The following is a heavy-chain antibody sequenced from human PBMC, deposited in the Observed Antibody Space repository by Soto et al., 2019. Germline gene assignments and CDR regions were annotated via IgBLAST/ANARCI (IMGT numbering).Heavy chain of an antibody. CDR1: GFTFSSYA. J-gene: IGHJ6*02. CDR3: AKDWRMDV. V-gene: IGHV3-30-3*01. Sequence: PGGSLRLSCAASGFTFSSYAMHWVRQAPGKGLEWVAVISYDGSNKYYADSVKGRFTISRDNSKNTLYLQMNSLRAEDTAVYYCAKDWRMDVWGQGTTVTVSS. CDR2: ISYDGSNK.